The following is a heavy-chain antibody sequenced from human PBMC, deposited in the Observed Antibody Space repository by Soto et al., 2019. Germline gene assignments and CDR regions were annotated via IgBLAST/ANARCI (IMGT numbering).Heavy chain of an antibody. CDR3: AKDPDSSGWFHFDY. CDR1: GFTFSGYA. Sequence: GGSLRLSCAASGFTFSGYAMSWVRQAPGKGLEWVSAISGSGGSTYYAYSVKGRFTISRDNSKNTLYLQMNSLRAEDTAVYYCAKDPDSSGWFHFDYPGQGTLVTVSS. J-gene: IGHJ4*02. D-gene: IGHD6-19*01. CDR2: ISGSGGST. V-gene: IGHV3-23*01.